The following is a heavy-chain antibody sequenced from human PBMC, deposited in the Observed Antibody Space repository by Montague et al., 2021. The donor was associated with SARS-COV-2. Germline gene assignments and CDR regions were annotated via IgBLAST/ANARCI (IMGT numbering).Heavy chain of an antibody. CDR2: MYYSGST. J-gene: IGHJ6*02. D-gene: IGHD2-8*01. CDR3: ARVARYCTNGVCQTYYYYGLDV. V-gene: IGHV4-59*01. CDR1: GGSTNYYY. Sequence: ETLSLTCIVSGGSTNYYYWSWIRQSPGKGLEWIGYMYYSGSTNYNPXXXSRVTMSIGRSKNQFSLKLRSVTAADTAVYYCARVARYCTNGVCQTYYYYGLDVWGQGTTVTVSS.